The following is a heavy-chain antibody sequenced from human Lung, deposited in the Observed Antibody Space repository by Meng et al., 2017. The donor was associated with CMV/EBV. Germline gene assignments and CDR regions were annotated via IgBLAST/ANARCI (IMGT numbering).Heavy chain of an antibody. CDR2: ITPSSGGT. V-gene: IGHV1-2*06. J-gene: IGHJ4*02. D-gene: IGHD7-27*01. CDR3: VRANLGSADY. Sequence: QVQLVQSGAGVKNPGASVKVTCKASGYTFNDYYVHWVRQAPGQGLEWVGRITPSSGGTTYAQKFQGRVTMTRDTSISTAYMELSSLRSDDAAIYYCVRANLGSADYWGQGTLVTVSS. CDR1: GYTFNDYY.